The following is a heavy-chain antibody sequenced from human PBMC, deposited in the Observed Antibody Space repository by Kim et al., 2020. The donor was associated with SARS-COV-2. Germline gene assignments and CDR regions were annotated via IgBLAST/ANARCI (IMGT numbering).Heavy chain of an antibody. J-gene: IGHJ6*02. CDR1: GFTFSSYC. Sequence: GGSLRLSCAASGFTFSSYCMHWVRQAPGKGLEWVAVIWYDGSNKYYADSVKGRFTISRDNSKNTLYLDMTSLTAEDTAVYYCAIRVVTAASDNYFAVDVWGQGATVTVS. D-gene: IGHD1-1*01. CDR2: IWYDGSNK. CDR3: AIRVVTAASDNYFAVDV. V-gene: IGHV3-33*01.